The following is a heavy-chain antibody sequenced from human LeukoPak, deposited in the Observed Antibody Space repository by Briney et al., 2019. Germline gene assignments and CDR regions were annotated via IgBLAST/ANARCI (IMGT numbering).Heavy chain of an antibody. CDR1: GGSISSGDYY. D-gene: IGHD4-17*01. CDR2: IYYSGST. CDR3: ARDSAAYGAFDY. Sequence: SSVTLSLTCTVSGGSISSGDYYWSWIRQPPGKGLEWIGYIYYSGSTYYNPSLKSRVTISVDTSKNQFSLKLSSVTAADTAVYYCARDSAAYGAFDYWGQGTLVTVSS. V-gene: IGHV4-30-4*01. J-gene: IGHJ4*02.